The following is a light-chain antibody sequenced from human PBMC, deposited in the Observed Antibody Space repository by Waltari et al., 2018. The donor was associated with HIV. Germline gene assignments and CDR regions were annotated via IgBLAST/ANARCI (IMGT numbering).Light chain of an antibody. CDR2: EVS. J-gene: IGLJ2*01. CDR3: SSYAGSNNLV. Sequence: QSALTQPPSASGSPGPSVTISCTGTSSDVGGYNYVPWYRHHPGKAPKLMIYEVSKRPSGVPDRFSGSKSGNTASLTVSGLQAEDEADYYCSSYAGSNNLVFGGGTKLTVL. CDR1: SSDVGGYNY. V-gene: IGLV2-8*01.